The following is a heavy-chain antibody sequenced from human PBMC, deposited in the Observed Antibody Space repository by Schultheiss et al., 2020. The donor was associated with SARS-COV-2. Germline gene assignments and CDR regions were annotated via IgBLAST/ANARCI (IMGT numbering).Heavy chain of an antibody. V-gene: IGHV3-21*01. CDR2: ISSSSSYI. D-gene: IGHD6-6*01. CDR1: AITFSRHS. J-gene: IGHJ4*02. CDR3: ASPFSSIASNNARDY. Sequence: GGSLRLSCAASAITFSRHSMNWVRQAPGKGLEWVSSISSSSSYIYYADSVKGRFTISRDNAKNSLYLQMNSLRAEDTAVYYCASPFSSIASNNARDYWGQGTLVTVSS.